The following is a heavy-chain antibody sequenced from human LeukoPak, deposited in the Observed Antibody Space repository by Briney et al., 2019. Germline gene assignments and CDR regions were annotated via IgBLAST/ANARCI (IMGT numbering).Heavy chain of an antibody. J-gene: IGHJ4*02. CDR1: GLTFNRYW. Sequence: GGSLRLSCAASGLTFNRYWLSWVRQAPGKGLEWVANMKHDGSEKYYVDSVKGRFTISRDNAQNSLYLQMNSLRAEDTAIYYCARGRQTYYDNSGYPFDYWGQGTLVTVSS. V-gene: IGHV3-7*01. CDR2: MKHDGSEK. D-gene: IGHD3-22*01. CDR3: ARGRQTYYDNSGYPFDY.